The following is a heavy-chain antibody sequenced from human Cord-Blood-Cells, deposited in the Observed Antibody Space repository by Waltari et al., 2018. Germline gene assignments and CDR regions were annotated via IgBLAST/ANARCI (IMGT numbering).Heavy chain of an antibody. CDR1: GYTFTGYY. CDR3: ASYYYGSGSYYYWYFDL. D-gene: IGHD3-10*01. Sequence: QVQLVQSGAEVKKPGASVKVSCKASGYTFTGYYMHWVRPAPGQGLEWMGWINPNSGGTNYAQKFQGRVTMTRDTSISTAYMELSRLRSDDTAVYYCASYYYGSGSYYYWYFDLWGRGTLVTVSS. V-gene: IGHV1-2*02. CDR2: INPNSGGT. J-gene: IGHJ2*01.